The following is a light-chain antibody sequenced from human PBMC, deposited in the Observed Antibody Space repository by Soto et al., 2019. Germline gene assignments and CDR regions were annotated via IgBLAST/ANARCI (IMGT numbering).Light chain of an antibody. CDR1: SSDVGGHNF. V-gene: IGLV2-14*01. J-gene: IGLJ2*01. CDR3: NSYTSTFTWV. Sequence: QSALTQPASVSGSPGQSITISCTGTSSDVGGHNFVSWYQQHPGKAPKLMIYEVTNRPSGVSDRFSGSKSGNTASLTISGLRAEDEADYYCNSYTSTFTWVFGGGTKLTVL. CDR2: EVT.